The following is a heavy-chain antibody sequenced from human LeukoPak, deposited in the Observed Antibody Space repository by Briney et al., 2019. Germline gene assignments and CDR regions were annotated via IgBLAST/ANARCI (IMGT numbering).Heavy chain of an antibody. CDR1: GGTLSTYP. J-gene: IGHJ4*02. Sequence: GASVKVSCKTSGGTLSTYPISWVRQAPGQGLEWMGRIIASLDITNYAQELQGRLTITADKSTRIAYMELRSLRSEDTAVYYCTRDRRGRVGPTYFDHWGQGTLVTVSS. CDR2: IIASLDIT. CDR3: TRDRRGRVGPTYFDH. D-gene: IGHD1-26*01. V-gene: IGHV1-69*04.